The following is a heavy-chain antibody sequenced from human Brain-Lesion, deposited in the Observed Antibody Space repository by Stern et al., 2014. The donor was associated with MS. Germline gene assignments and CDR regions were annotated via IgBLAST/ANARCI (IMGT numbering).Heavy chain of an antibody. J-gene: IGHJ6*02. D-gene: IGHD3-3*01. CDR3: ARVYNTIYGIVTQRGSGMDV. CDR2: IKEDGTEK. V-gene: IGHV3-7*01. Sequence: VQLVESGGGLVQPGGSLTISCTAAGFTFGNYWMTWVRQAPGKGLAWVANIKEDGTEKNYVDSGKGRFTISRGNARNSLYLKMNSLRVEDTALYYWARVYNTIYGIVTQRGSGMDVWGQGTTVIVSS. CDR1: GFTFGNYW.